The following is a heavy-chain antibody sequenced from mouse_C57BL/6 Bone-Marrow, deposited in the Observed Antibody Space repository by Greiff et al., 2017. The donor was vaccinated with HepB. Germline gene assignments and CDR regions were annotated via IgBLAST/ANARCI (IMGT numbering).Heavy chain of an antibody. CDR2: IDPANGNT. D-gene: IGHD2-3*01. CDR3: ARYDVYSWYFDV. Sequence: VQLKESVAELVRPGASVKLSCTASGFNIKNTYMHWVKQRPEQGLEWIGRIDPANGNTKYAPKFQGKATITADTSSNTAYLQLSSLTSEDTAIYSCARYDVYSWYFDVWGTGTTVTVSS. V-gene: IGHV14-3*01. CDR1: GFNIKNTY. J-gene: IGHJ1*03.